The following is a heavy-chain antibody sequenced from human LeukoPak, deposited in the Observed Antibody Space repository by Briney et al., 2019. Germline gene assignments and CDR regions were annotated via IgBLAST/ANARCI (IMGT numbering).Heavy chain of an antibody. J-gene: IGHJ4*02. Sequence: GSLRLSCAASGFTFSSYGMHWVRQALGKGLEWVAVISYDGSNKYYADSVKGRFTISRDNSKNTLYLQMNSLRAEDTAVYYCAKDDGYPTAFDYWGQGTLVTVSS. CDR1: GFTFSSYG. V-gene: IGHV3-30*18. CDR3: AKDDGYPTAFDY. D-gene: IGHD5-24*01. CDR2: ISYDGSNK.